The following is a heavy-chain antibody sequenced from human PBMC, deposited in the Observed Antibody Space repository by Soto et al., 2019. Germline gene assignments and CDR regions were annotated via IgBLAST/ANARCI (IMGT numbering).Heavy chain of an antibody. CDR2: IKSKTDGGTT. CDR3: TGRYCSSTSCSEYFQH. D-gene: IGHD2-2*01. CDR1: GFTFSNAW. J-gene: IGHJ1*01. V-gene: IGHV3-15*01. Sequence: GGSLRLSCAASGFTFSNAWMRWVRQAPGKGLEWVGRIKSKTDGGTTDYAAPVKGRFTISRDDSKNTLYLQMNSLKTEDTAVYYCTGRYCSSTSCSEYFQHWGQDTLVTVSS.